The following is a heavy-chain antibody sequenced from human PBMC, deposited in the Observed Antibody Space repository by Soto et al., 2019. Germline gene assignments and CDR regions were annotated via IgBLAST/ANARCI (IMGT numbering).Heavy chain of an antibody. J-gene: IGHJ6*02. Sequence: PSETLSLTCSVSGASIRSYYWHWIRQPPGKGLEWIGYVYTSDYTRYSSSLKSRVTISVDTSNSQFYLRLNSVTAADTAVYYCARGGDMEAAVAKSEDYYGMDFWGQGTTVTVSS. D-gene: IGHD6-13*01. CDR1: GASIRSYY. CDR3: ARGGDMEAAVAKSEDYYGMDF. V-gene: IGHV4-4*08. CDR2: VYTSDYT.